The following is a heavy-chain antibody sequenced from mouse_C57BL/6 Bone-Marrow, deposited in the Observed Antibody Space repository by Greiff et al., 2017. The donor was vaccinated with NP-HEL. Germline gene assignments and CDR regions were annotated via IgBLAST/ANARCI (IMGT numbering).Heavy chain of an antibody. CDR3: AKIRRYGCDYYYAMDY. J-gene: IGHJ4*01. CDR1: GYTFTDYY. CDR2: INPYNGGT. Sequence: VHVKQSGPVLVKPGASVKMSCKASGYTFTDYYMNWVKQSHGKSLEWIGVINPYNGGTSYNQKFKGKATLTVDKSSSTAYMELNSLTSEDSAIYYCAKIRRYGCDYYYAMDYWGQGTSVTVSS. D-gene: IGHD2-2*01. V-gene: IGHV1-19*01.